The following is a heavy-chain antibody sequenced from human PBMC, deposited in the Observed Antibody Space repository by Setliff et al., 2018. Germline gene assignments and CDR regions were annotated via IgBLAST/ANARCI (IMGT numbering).Heavy chain of an antibody. D-gene: IGHD3-10*01. J-gene: IGHJ6*03. CDR1: GFTFSEYY. CDR3: ARDITLTTVREGGMDV. Sequence: GGSLRLSCAASGFTFSEYYMNWIRQAPGKGLEWVSYISTSGNTVEYVDSVKGRFTISRDNAKNLLYLEMNSLRAEDTAVYYCARDITLTTVREGGMDVWGKGTTVTVSS. CDR2: ISTSGNTV. V-gene: IGHV3-11*04.